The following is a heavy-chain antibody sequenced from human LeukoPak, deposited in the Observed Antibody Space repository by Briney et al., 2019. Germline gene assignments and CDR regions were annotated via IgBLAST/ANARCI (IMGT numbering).Heavy chain of an antibody. V-gene: IGHV1-69*13. CDR3: ARDGIDYDSSGYQLPFDY. Sequence: SVKVSCKASGGTFSSYAISWVRQAPGQGLEWMGGIIPIFGTANYAQKFQGRVTITADESTSTAYMELSSLRSEDTAVYYCARDGIDYDSSGYQLPFDYWGQGTLVTVSS. J-gene: IGHJ4*02. CDR1: GGTFSSYA. CDR2: IIPIFGTA. D-gene: IGHD3-22*01.